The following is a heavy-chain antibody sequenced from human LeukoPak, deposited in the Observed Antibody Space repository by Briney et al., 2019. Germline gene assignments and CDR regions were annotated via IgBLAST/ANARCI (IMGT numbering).Heavy chain of an antibody. D-gene: IGHD1/OR15-1a*01. V-gene: IGHV3-33*08. CDR2: IWYDGSNK. J-gene: IGHJ4*02. CDR1: GFTFTSYS. Sequence: PGGSLRLSCAASGFTFTSYSMHWVRQAPGKGLEWVAVIWYDGSNKYYGDSVKGRFTISRDNAKNLLFLQMNSLRAEDTAVYYCVRAMNSWGQGTLVTVSS. CDR3: VRAMNS.